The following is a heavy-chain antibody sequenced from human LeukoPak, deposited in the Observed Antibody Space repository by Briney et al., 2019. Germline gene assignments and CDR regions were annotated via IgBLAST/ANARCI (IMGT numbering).Heavy chain of an antibody. V-gene: IGHV3-33*01. CDR3: ARARDEYYFDY. CDR1: GFTFRNFG. J-gene: IGHJ4*02. D-gene: IGHD6-6*01. Sequence: GGSLRLSCAVSGFTFRNFGMHWVRQAPGKGLEWVTVIRYDGNEKYYADSVKGRFTISKDNSKNMLYLQMNNLRVEDTAVYYCARARDEYYFDYWGQGALVTVSS. CDR2: IRYDGNEK.